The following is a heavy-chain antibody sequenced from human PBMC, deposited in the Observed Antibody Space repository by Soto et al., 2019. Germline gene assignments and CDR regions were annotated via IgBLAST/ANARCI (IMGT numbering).Heavy chain of an antibody. CDR1: GFTFSSYA. V-gene: IGHV3-23*01. J-gene: IGHJ4*02. CDR3: AKDPPYYYDSSGYYFY. D-gene: IGHD3-22*01. Sequence: GVSLRLSCAASGFTFSSYAMSWVRQAPGKGLEWVSAISGSGGSTYYADSVKGRFTISRDNSKNTLYLQMNSLRAEDTAVYYCAKDPPYYYDSSGYYFYWGQGTLVTVSS. CDR2: ISGSGGST.